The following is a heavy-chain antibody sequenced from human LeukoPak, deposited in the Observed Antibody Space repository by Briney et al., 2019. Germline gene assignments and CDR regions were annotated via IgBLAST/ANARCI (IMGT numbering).Heavy chain of an antibody. CDR1: GYSISSGYY. Sequence: SETLSLTCTVSGYSISSGYYWGWIRQPPGKGLEWIGRIYTSGSTNYNPSLKSRVTMSVDTSKNQFSLKLSSVTAADTAVYYCARDLPLRYFDWLYSGDYDAFDIWGQGTMVTVSS. CDR2: IYTSGST. V-gene: IGHV4-38-2*02. CDR3: ARDLPLRYFDWLYSGDYDAFDI. D-gene: IGHD3-9*01. J-gene: IGHJ3*02.